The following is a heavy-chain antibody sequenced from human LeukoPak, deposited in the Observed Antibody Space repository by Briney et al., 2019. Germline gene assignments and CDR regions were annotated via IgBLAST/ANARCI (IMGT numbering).Heavy chain of an antibody. V-gene: IGHV3-15*07. CDR3: TTDVSPYSSGWYGDPFDY. J-gene: IGHJ4*02. CDR2: IKSKTDGGTT. D-gene: IGHD6-19*01. Sequence: GGSLRLSCAASGFTFSNAWMNWVRQAPGKGLEWVGRIKSKTDGGTTDYAAPVKGRFTISRDDSKNTLYLQMNSLKTEDTAVYYCTTDVSPYSSGWYGDPFDYWGQETLVTVSS. CDR1: GFTFSNAW.